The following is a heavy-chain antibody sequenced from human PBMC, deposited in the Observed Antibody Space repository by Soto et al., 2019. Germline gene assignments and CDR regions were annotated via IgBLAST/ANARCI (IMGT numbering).Heavy chain of an antibody. J-gene: IGHJ1*01. Sequence: PGESLKISCKGSGYSFTSYWIGWVRQMPGKGLEWMGIIYPGDSDTRYSPSFQGQVTISADKSIGTAYLQWSSLKASDTAMYYCARIEPYYYDSSGYFQHWGQGTLVTVS. D-gene: IGHD3-22*01. CDR3: ARIEPYYYDSSGYFQH. CDR2: IYPGDSDT. V-gene: IGHV5-51*01. CDR1: GYSFTSYW.